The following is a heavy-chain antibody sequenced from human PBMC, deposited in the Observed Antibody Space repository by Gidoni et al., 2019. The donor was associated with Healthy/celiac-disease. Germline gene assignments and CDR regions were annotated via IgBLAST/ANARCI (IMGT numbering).Heavy chain of an antibody. D-gene: IGHD5-12*01. V-gene: IGHV1-2*02. Sequence: ATGQGLEWMGWRNPNSGGTNYAQKIQGRVTMTRDTSISTAYMELSRRRSDDTAVYYCARGGYSGYVGGAFDIWGQGTMVTVSS. CDR3: ARGGYSGYVGGAFDI. J-gene: IGHJ3*02. CDR2: RNPNSGGT.